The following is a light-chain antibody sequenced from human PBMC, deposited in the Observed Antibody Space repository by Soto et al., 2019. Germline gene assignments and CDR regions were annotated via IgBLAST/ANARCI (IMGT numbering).Light chain of an antibody. CDR1: QDISSY. Sequence: DIQMTQSPSSLSASVGDRVTITCRASQDISSYLHWYQQKPGKAPHLLIFAASSLQRGVASRFSGSGSGTDFTLTISSLQPEDFATYYCQQSYTTLPTFGGGTKVEIK. CDR3: QQSYTTLPT. J-gene: IGKJ4*01. V-gene: IGKV1-39*01. CDR2: AAS.